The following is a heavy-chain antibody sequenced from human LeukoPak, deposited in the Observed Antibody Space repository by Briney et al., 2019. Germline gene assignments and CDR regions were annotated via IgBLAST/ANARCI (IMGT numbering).Heavy chain of an antibody. J-gene: IGHJ4*02. CDR2: IYAGGAS. CDR1: GGSISCRNYH. CDR3: ARSQIPLHLPWYFDY. D-gene: IGHD5-24*01. V-gene: IGHV4-61*02. Sequence: PSQTLSLSCTLSGGSISCRNYHWNWIRQAAGKGPGWIGRIYAGGASKYNPPLNGRVTISLDTSTNHFSPSLSSVTAADTAVYYCARSQIPLHLPWYFDYWGQGILVTVSS.